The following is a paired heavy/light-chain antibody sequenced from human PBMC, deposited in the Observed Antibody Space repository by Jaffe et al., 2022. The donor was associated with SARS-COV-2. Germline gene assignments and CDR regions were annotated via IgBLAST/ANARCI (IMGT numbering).Light chain of an antibody. CDR2: AAS. Sequence: DSQMTQSPSSLSASVGDRVTITCRASRTFGRFLNWYQQKPGKAPKLLIYAASSLQSGVPSRFSGSGSGTDFTLTISSLQPEDFATYYCQQSYSTPRTFGQGTKVEI. V-gene: IGKV1-39*01. J-gene: IGKJ1*01. CDR3: QQSYSTPRT. CDR1: RTFGRF.
Heavy chain of an antibody. CDR1: GGSISSDY. Sequence: QVQLQESGPGLVKPSETLSVTCTVSGGSISSDYWSWIRQPPGKGLEWIGYIYYSGSTSYNPSLKSRVTISVDTSKNQFSLKLSSVTAADTAVYYCARDKGITPRPGHRDYYYYGMDVWGQGTTVTVSS. D-gene: IGHD6-6*01. J-gene: IGHJ6*02. V-gene: IGHV4-59*01. CDR2: IYYSGST. CDR3: ARDKGITPRPGHRDYYYYGMDV.